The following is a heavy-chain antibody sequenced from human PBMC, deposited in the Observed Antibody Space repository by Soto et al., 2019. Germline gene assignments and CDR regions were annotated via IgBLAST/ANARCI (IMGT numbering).Heavy chain of an antibody. V-gene: IGHV4-34*01. Sequence: QVQLQQWGAGLLKPSENLSLTCAVYGGSFSGYYWSWIRQPPGKGLEWIGEINHSGSTNYNPSLKSRVTISVDTSKNQFSLKLSSVTAADTAVYYCARVTGRYYYGMDVWGQGITVTVSS. CDR2: INHSGST. CDR3: ARVTGRYYYGMDV. CDR1: GGSFSGYY. J-gene: IGHJ6*02.